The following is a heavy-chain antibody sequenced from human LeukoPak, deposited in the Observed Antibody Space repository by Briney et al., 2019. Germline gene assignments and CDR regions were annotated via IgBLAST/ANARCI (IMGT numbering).Heavy chain of an antibody. CDR3: AKSLSGASEY. V-gene: IGHV4-4*07. Sequence: PSETLSLTCTVSGASINCYYWSWIRQPAGKGLEWIGRIYTSGSTEYNPSLKSRVSISVDTSKNQFSLKLISVTAADTAVYYCAKSLSGASEYWGQGTLVTVSS. J-gene: IGHJ4*02. CDR2: IYTSGST. CDR1: GASINCYY. D-gene: IGHD4/OR15-4a*01.